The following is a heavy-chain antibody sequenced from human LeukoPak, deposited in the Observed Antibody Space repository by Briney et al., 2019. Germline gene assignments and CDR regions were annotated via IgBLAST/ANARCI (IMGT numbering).Heavy chain of an antibody. D-gene: IGHD3-10*01. J-gene: IGHJ4*02. CDR1: GFTFSSYA. Sequence: PGGSLRLSCAASGFTFSSYAMSWVRQAPGKGLQWVSGISGSGGERYYTESVKGRFTISRDNSKNTLYLQMNSLRAEDTAVYYCAKDYYALLWFGEFNRKYYFDYWGQGTLVTVSS. V-gene: IGHV3-23*01. CDR2: ISGSGGER. CDR3: AKDYYALLWFGEFNRKYYFDY.